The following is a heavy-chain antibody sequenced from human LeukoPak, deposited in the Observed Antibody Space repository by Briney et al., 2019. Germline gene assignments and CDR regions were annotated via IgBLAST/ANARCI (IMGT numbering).Heavy chain of an antibody. V-gene: IGHV1-2*02. J-gene: IGHJ6*02. CDR2: INPNSGGT. D-gene: IGHD6-19*01. CDR3: AREGSGSYYYYYGMDV. Sequence: ASVKVSCKASGYTFTGYYMHWLRQAPGQGLEWMGRINPNSGGTNYAQKFQGRVTMTRDTSISTAYMELSRLRSDDTAVYYCAREGSGSYYYYYGMDVWGQGTTVTVSS. CDR1: GYTFTGYY.